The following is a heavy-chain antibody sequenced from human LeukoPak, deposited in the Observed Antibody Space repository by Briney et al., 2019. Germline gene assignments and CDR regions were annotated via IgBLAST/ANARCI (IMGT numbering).Heavy chain of an antibody. V-gene: IGHV3-33*06. CDR3: AKQAEREYYYYYYMDV. D-gene: IGHD6-13*01. CDR2: IWYDGSNK. CDR1: GFTFSSYG. J-gene: IGHJ6*03. Sequence: GGSLRLSCAASGFTFSSYGMHWVRQAPGKGLEWVAVIWYDGSNKYYADSVKGRFTISRDNSKNTLYLQMNSLRAEGTAVYYCAKQAEREYYYYYYMDVWGKGTTVTVSS.